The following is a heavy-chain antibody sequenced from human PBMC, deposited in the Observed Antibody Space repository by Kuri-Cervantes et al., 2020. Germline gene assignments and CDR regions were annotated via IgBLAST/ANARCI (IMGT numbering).Heavy chain of an antibody. J-gene: IGHJ4*02. D-gene: IGHD3-10*01. CDR2: IYHSGST. CDR3: ARVEFGVTLVQGAFDY. V-gene: IGHV4-38-2*01. Sequence: SQTLSLTCAVSGYSISSGYYWGWIRQPPGKGLEWIGSIYHSGSTYYNPSLKSRVSISVDKSKNQFSLKLSSVTAADTAVYFCARVEFGVTLVQGAFDYWGQETLVTVSS. CDR1: GYSISSGYY.